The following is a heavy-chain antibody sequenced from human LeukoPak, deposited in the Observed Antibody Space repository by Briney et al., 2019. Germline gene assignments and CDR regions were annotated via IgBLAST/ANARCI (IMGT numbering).Heavy chain of an antibody. CDR3: ARPGARGYSYGFIDY. CDR1: GGSISSSSYY. J-gene: IGHJ4*02. Sequence: SETLSLTCTVSGGSISSSSYYWGWIRPPPGKGLEWIGSIYYSGSTYYNPSLKSRVTISVDTSKNQFSLKLSSVTAADTAVYYCARPGARGYSYGFIDYWGQGTLVTVSS. D-gene: IGHD5-18*01. V-gene: IGHV4-39*01. CDR2: IYYSGST.